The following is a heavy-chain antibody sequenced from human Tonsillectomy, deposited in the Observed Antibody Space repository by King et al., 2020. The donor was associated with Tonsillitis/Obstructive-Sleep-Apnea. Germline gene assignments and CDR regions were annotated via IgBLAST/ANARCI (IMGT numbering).Heavy chain of an antibody. D-gene: IGHD2-2*01. Sequence: VQLVESGGGLIQPGGSLRLSCAASGFTVSSNYMSWVRQAPGKGLEWCAVFYSGGSTYYADSGRGRFTISRDNSKNTLYLQMNSLRAEDTAVYYCARDRRYCSSTSCYDYYYYMDVWGKGTTVTVSS. J-gene: IGHJ6*03. CDR2: FYSGGST. CDR3: ARDRRYCSSTSCYDYYYYMDV. CDR1: GFTVSSNY. V-gene: IGHV3-53*01.